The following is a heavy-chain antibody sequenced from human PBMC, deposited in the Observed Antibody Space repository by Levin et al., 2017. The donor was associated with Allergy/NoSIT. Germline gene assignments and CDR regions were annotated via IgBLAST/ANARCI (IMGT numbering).Heavy chain of an antibody. J-gene: IGHJ3*02. CDR3: ARDGYCSSTSCPQNAFDI. CDR1: GFTFSSYA. Sequence: SCAASGFTFSSYAMHWVRQAPGKGLEWVAVISYDGSNKYYADSVKGRFTISRDNSKNTLYLQMNSLRAEDTAVYYCARDGYCSSTSCPQNAFDIWGQGTMVTVSS. CDR2: ISYDGSNK. D-gene: IGHD2-2*03. V-gene: IGHV3-30-3*01.